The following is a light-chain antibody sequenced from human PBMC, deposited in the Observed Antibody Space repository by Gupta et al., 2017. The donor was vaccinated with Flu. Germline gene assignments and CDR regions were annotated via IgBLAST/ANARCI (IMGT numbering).Light chain of an antibody. V-gene: IGLV1-51*01. J-gene: IGLJ3*02. CDR2: DNH. CDR3: TSCDYIRTVWV. Sequence: KVTISVARSKSNAGSNYVVGYQQHPGTAPKLLMYDNHKRPSGIPDRFSGSKSGTSSTLVITRLQTGDEADYYCTSCDYIRTVWVFGGGTKLTVL. CDR1: KSNAGSNY.